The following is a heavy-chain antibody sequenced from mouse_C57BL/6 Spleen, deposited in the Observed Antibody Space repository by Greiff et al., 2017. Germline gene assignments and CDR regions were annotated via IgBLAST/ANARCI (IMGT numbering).Heavy chain of an antibody. CDR3: ARGTVVALDY. CDR2: IDPSDSYT. Sequence: VQLQQSGAELVMPGASVKLSCKASGYTFTSYWMHWVKQRPGQGLEWIGEIDPSDSYTNYNQKFKGRSTLTVDKSSSTAYMQLSSLTSEDSAVYYCARGTVVALDYWGQGTSVTGSS. CDR1: GYTFTSYW. J-gene: IGHJ4*01. D-gene: IGHD1-1*01. V-gene: IGHV1-69*01.